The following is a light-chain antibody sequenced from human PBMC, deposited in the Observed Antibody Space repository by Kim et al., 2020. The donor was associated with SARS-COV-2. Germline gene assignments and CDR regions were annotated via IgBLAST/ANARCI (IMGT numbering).Light chain of an antibody. CDR3: QQRYSTPET. CDR1: QSISSY. J-gene: IGKJ2*01. Sequence: ASVGDRVTITCRARQSISSYLNWYKQKPGKAPKLLIYAASSVQSGVPSRFSGSGSGTDFTRTISSLQPEDIATDYCQQRYSTPETFGQGTKLEI. V-gene: IGKV1-39*01. CDR2: AAS.